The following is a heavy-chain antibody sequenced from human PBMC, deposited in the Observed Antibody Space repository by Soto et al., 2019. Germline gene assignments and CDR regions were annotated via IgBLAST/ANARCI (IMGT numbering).Heavy chain of an antibody. V-gene: IGHV4-31*03. CDR1: GVSISSGGYY. CDR3: ATVIHTVATGGNAFDI. Sequence: QVQLQESRPGLVKPSQTLSLTCTVSGVSISSGGYYWSWIRQHPGKGLEWIGYIYYRGSTYYNPSLESRVTISVDTSKNQSPLKLSSVTAADTAVYYCATVIHTVATGGNAFDIWGQGTMVTVSS. J-gene: IGHJ3*02. D-gene: IGHD4-4*01. CDR2: IYYRGST.